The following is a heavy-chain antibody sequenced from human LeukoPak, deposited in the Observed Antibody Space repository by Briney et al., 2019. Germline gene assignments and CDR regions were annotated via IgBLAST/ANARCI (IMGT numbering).Heavy chain of an antibody. J-gene: IGHJ1*01. CDR3: AREGFEHLGAFQH. V-gene: IGHV3-53*01. CDR2: IYSGGST. D-gene: IGHD3-16*01. Sequence: GGSLRLSCAASGFTVSSNYMSWVRQAPGKGLEWVSVIYSGGSTYYADSVKGRFTISRDNSKNTLYLQMNSLRAEDTAVYYCAREGFEHLGAFQHWGQGTLVTVSS. CDR1: GFTVSSNY.